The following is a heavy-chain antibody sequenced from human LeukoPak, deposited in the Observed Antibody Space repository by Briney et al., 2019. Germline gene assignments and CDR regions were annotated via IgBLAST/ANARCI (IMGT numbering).Heavy chain of an antibody. Sequence: PGGSLRLSCAAYGFTFSSYAMSWVRQAPGKGLEWVSAISGSGGSTYYADSVKGRFTISRDNSKNTLYLQMNSLRAEDTAVYHCAKVRGYSAYYFDYWGQGTLVTVSS. CDR3: AKVRGYSAYYFDY. D-gene: IGHD6-25*01. CDR2: ISGSGGST. J-gene: IGHJ4*02. V-gene: IGHV3-23*01. CDR1: GFTFSSYA.